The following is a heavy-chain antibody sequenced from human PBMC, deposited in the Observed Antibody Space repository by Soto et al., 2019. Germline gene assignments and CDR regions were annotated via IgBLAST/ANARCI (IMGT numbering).Heavy chain of an antibody. CDR3: ATDVRGSYSPFPEF. CDR1: GFTFTNAW. Sequence: DVQVVESGGGLVKPGGSLRLSCAASGFTFTNAWMNWVRQAPGKGLEWIARIKSKADAETTYYAAPVQGRFTISRDDSNNTLSLQMTRLKTDDTAVYYCATDVRGSYSPFPEFWGQGTLVTVSS. J-gene: IGHJ4*02. V-gene: IGHV3-15*01. D-gene: IGHD3-16*01. CDR2: IKSKADAETT.